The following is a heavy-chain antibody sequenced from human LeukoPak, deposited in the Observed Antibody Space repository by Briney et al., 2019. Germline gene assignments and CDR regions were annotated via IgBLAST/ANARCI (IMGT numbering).Heavy chain of an antibody. CDR1: GFTFSNAW. D-gene: IGHD2-2*01. CDR3: ATDARDIVVVPAATPNKLGWFDP. V-gene: IGHV3-15*01. CDR2: IKSKTDGGTT. J-gene: IGHJ5*02. Sequence: GGSLRLSCAASGFTFSNAWMSWVRQAPGKGLEWVGRIKSKTDGGTTDYAAPVKGRFTISRDDSRNTLYLQMNSLKTEDTAVYYCATDARDIVVVPAATPNKLGWFDPWGQGTLVTVSS.